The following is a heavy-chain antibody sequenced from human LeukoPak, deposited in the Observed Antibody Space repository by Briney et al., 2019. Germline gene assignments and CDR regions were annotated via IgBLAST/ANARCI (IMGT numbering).Heavy chain of an antibody. CDR1: GFTFSSYS. D-gene: IGHD2-15*01. J-gene: IGHJ4*02. Sequence: GGSLRLSCAASGFTFSSYSMHWVRHAPGKGLEWVSSISSSSSYIYYADSVKGRFTISRDNAKNSLYLQMNSLRAEDTAVYYCARDFKVVVAATPEDYWGQGTLVTVSS. CDR3: ARDFKVVVAATPEDY. CDR2: ISSSSSYI. V-gene: IGHV3-21*01.